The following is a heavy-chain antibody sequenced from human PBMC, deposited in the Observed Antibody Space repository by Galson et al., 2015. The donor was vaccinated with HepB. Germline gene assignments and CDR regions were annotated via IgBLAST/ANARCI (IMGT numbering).Heavy chain of an antibody. Sequence: SLRLSCAASGFSFSSYSMNLVRQAPGKGLEWVSYISSGSSTRYYADSVKGRFTISRDNAKNSLDLQMNSLRAEDTAVYYCARGEVTGYSSNWYLAALTSGFDYWGQGTLVTVSS. CDR2: ISSGSSTR. V-gene: IGHV3-48*01. CDR3: ARGEVTGYSSNWYLAALTSGFDY. D-gene: IGHD6-13*01. CDR1: GFSFSSYS. J-gene: IGHJ4*02.